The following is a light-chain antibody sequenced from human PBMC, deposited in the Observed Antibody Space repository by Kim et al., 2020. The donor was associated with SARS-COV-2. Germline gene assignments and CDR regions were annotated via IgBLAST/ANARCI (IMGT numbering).Light chain of an antibody. CDR3: QSRDSGGNVD. Sequence: SSELTQDPAVSVALGQTVKITCQGDSLRSYYATWYQQKPRQAPVLVMYGRNSRPSGVPDRFSGSTSGNTASLTISGAQAEDEADFYCQSRDSGGNVDFGGGTQLTVL. J-gene: IGLJ2*01. CDR2: GRN. CDR1: SLRSYY. V-gene: IGLV3-19*01.